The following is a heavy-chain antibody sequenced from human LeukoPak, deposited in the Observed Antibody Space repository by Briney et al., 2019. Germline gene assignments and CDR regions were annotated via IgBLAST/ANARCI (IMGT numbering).Heavy chain of an antibody. CDR2: IYYSGST. CDR3: ARGEHRYCSGGSCYYGMDV. CDR1: GGSISSSSYY. V-gene: IGHV4-30-4*08. Sequence: SETLSLTCTVSGGSISSSSYYWGWIRQPPGKGLEWIGYIYYSGSTYYNPSLKSRVTISVDTSKNQFSLKLSSVTAADTAVYYCARGEHRYCSGGSCYYGMDVWGQGTTVTVSS. J-gene: IGHJ6*02. D-gene: IGHD2-15*01.